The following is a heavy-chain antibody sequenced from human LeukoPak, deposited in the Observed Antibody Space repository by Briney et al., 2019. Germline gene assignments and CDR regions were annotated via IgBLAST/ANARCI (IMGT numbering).Heavy chain of an antibody. D-gene: IGHD3-16*01. J-gene: IGHJ4*02. V-gene: IGHV4-4*07. CDR1: GGSISSYY. Sequence: SETLSLTCTVSGGSISSYYWTWIRQPAGKGLEWIGRIYSSGSTNFNPSLKSRVTMSVDMSKNQFSLRLSSVTAADTAVYYCAREELWPYYFEYWGQGTLVTVSS. CDR2: IYSSGST. CDR3: AREELWPYYFEY.